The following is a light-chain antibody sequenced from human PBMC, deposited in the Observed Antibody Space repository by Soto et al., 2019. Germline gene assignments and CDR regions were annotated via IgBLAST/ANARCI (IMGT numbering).Light chain of an antibody. V-gene: IGKV1-39*01. J-gene: IGKJ5*01. Sequence: DIQMTQSPSSLSASVVDRVAITFLASQSISTYLNWYQQKPGKAPKVLIYAASNLQSGVPPRFSGSGSGTDFTLTISSLQPEDVATYFCQQSYRTPITFGQGTRLEIK. CDR2: AAS. CDR1: QSISTY. CDR3: QQSYRTPIT.